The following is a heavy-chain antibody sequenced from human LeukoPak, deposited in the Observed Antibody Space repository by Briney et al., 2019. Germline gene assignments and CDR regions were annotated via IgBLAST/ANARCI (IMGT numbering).Heavy chain of an antibody. V-gene: IGHV4-61*02. D-gene: IGHD3-9*01. CDR1: GGSISSGSYY. CDR2: IYTSGST. Sequence: SETLSLTCTVSGGSISSGSYYWSWIRQPAGKGLEWIGRIYTSGSTNYNPSLKSRVTISVDTSKNQFSLKLSSVTAADTAMYYCARGYYDLLTGYSNGFDYWGQGTLVTVSS. J-gene: IGHJ4*02. CDR3: ARGYYDLLTGYSNGFDY.